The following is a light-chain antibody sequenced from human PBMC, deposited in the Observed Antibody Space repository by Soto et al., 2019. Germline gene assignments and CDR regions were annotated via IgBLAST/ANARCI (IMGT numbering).Light chain of an antibody. V-gene: IGLV2-23*01. CDR2: EAT. J-gene: IGLJ3*02. CDR3: CSCAGSNSWV. CDR1: SSDVGTYDL. Sequence: QSALTQPASVSGSPGQSITISCTGSSSDVGTYDLVSWYQHHPGAAPKLMIYEATRRPSGISNRFSGSKSGNTASLTISGLQAEDEADYYCCSCAGSNSWVFGGGTKLTVL.